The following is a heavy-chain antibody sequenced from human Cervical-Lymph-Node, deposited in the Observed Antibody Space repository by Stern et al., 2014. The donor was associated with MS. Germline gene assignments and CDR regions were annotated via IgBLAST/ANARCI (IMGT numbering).Heavy chain of an antibody. Sequence: QVQLQESGPGLAKPSETLSLTCTVSGGSISSYYWSWIRQPPGKGLEWIGYIYYSGSTNYNPSLKSRVTISVDTSKNQFSLKLSSVTAADTAVYYCARVPLVVITPWFDPWGQGTLVTVSS. J-gene: IGHJ5*02. CDR1: GGSISSYY. V-gene: IGHV4-59*01. D-gene: IGHD3-22*01. CDR2: IYYSGST. CDR3: ARVPLVVITPWFDP.